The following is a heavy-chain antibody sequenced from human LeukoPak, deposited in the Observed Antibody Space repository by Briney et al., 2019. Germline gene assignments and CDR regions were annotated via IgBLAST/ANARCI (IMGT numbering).Heavy chain of an antibody. V-gene: IGHV1-69*04. CDR3: ATERYNWNSRMDALEF. J-gene: IGHJ3*01. Sequence: AAVKVSCKASGGTFTRYSMSWVGQAPGQRLEGMGRIIQVLGSVTYVQKFQDRLTIIGDKATNPAYLELSSLRSHATAVYYCATERYNWNSRMDALEFWGQGTMVTVCS. CDR2: IIQVLGSV. D-gene: IGHD1-20*01. CDR1: GGTFTRYS.